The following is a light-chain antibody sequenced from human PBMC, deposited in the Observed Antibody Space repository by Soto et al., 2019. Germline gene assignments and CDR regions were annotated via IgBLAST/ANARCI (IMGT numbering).Light chain of an antibody. CDR2: EVS. CDR1: SSDVGRYNL. V-gene: IGLV2-23*02. Sequence: QSALTQPASVSGSPGQSITISCTGTSSDVGRYNLVSWYQQHPGKAPKLMIYEVSKRPSGVSNRFSGSKSGNTASLTISGLQAEDEADYYCCSYAGSYVFGTGTKLTVL. J-gene: IGLJ1*01. CDR3: CSYAGSYV.